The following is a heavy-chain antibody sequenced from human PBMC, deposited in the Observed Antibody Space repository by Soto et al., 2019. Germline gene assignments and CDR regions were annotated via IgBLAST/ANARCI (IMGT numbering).Heavy chain of an antibody. CDR2: IYSSGAT. Sequence: KASETLSLTCTVAGGSISGFYWSWVRQPAGKGLEWIGRIYSSGATKYNPSLRNRVTMSVDTSTDQYSLNLASMTAADTAVYFCARGPFCGNDCYFDVWGQGTPVTVSS. CDR1: GGSISGFY. D-gene: IGHD2-21*02. J-gene: IGHJ4*02. V-gene: IGHV4-4*07. CDR3: ARGPFCGNDCYFDV.